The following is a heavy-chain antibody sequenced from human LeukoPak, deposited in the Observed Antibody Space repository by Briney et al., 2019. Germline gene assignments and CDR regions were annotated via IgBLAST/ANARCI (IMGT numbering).Heavy chain of an antibody. V-gene: IGHV4-34*01. D-gene: IGHD6-13*01. CDR1: GGSFSDYY. Sequence: SETLSLTCAVYGGSFSDYYWSWIRQPPGKGLEWIGEINHSGSTNYNPSLKSRVTILVDTPKNQFSLKLSSVTAADTAVYYCARISSSWYGDWFDPWGQGTLVTVSS. CDR2: INHSGST. CDR3: ARISSSWYGDWFDP. J-gene: IGHJ5*02.